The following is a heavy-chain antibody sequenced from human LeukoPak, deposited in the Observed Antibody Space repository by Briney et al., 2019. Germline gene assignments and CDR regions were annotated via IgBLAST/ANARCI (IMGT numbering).Heavy chain of an antibody. CDR1: GFTFNNYG. CDR3: AKGGTYCSSTSCYTQYYFDY. J-gene: IGHJ4*02. D-gene: IGHD2-2*02. V-gene: IGHV3-23*01. CDR2: ISGSGDST. Sequence: GGSLRLSCSASGFTFNNYGMSWVRQAPGKGLEWVSSISGSGDSTYYADSVKGRFTISRDNSKNTLYLQMNSLRAEDTAVYYCAKGGTYCSSTSCYTQYYFDYWGQGTLVTVSS.